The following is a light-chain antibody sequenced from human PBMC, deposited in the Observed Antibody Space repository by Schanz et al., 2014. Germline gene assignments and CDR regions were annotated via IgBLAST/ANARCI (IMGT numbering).Light chain of an antibody. CDR1: TPNIGSNT. J-gene: IGLJ2*01. CDR3: AAWDDSLNVV. Sequence: QSVLTQPPSASGTPGQRVTISCSGSTPNIGSNTINWYQQLPGTAPKLLIHTNNQRPSGVPDRFFASKSDTSASLAISGLQSEDEADYYCAAWDDSLNVVFGGGTKLTVL. V-gene: IGLV1-44*01. CDR2: TNN.